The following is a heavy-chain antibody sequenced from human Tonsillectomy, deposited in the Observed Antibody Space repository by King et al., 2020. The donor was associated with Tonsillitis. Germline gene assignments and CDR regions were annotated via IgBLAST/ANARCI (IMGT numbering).Heavy chain of an antibody. CDR1: GFSVCSSY. CDR3: ARGVPFDN. Sequence: VQLVESGGGLVQPGESLRLSCAASGFSVCSSYMSWVRQAPGKGREWVSVIFSAGSTYYADSVKGRFTISRDKSKNTLSLQMNSLRAEDTAVYYCARGVPFDNWGQGTLVTVSS. CDR2: IFSAGST. J-gene: IGHJ4*02. D-gene: IGHD3-16*01. V-gene: IGHV3-66*01.